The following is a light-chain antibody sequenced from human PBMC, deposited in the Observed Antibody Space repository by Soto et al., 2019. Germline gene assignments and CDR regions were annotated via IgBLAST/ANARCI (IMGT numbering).Light chain of an antibody. V-gene: IGKV1-8*01. CDR1: QGISSY. CDR3: QPYYSYPLT. J-gene: IGKJ3*01. Sequence: AIRMTQSPSSFSASTGDRVTITCRASQGISSYLAWYQQKPGKAPKLLIYAASTLQSGVPSRFSVSGSGTDFTLTISCLQSEDFATYYCQPYYSYPLTFGPGTKVDIK. CDR2: AAS.